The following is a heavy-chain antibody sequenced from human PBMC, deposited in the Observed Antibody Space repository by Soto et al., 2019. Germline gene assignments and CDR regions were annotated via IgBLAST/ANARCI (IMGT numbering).Heavy chain of an antibody. CDR3: TTMHPYYDFWSGYYSGTRSRYYFDY. CDR1: GFTFSNAW. V-gene: IGHV3-15*01. J-gene: IGHJ4*02. Sequence: GGSLRLSCAASGFTFSNAWMSWVRQAPGKGLEWVGRIKSKTDGGTTDYAAPVKGRFTFSRDDSKHTMYLQMNSLKTEDTAVYYCTTMHPYYDFWSGYYSGTRSRYYFDYWGQGTLVTVSS. D-gene: IGHD3-3*01. CDR2: IKSKTDGGTT.